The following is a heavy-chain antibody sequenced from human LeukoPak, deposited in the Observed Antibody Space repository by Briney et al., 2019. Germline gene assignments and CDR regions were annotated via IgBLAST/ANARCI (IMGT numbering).Heavy chain of an antibody. CDR3: ARDLLSTAGYFDY. CDR1: GGSISSYY. CDR2: IYYSGST. Sequence: SETLSLTCTVSGGSISSYYWSWIRQPPGKGLEWIGYIYYSGSTDYNPSLKSRVTISVDTSKNQFSLNLSSVTAADTAVYYCARDLLSTAGYFDYWGQGTLVTISS. J-gene: IGHJ4*02. D-gene: IGHD6-19*01. V-gene: IGHV4-59*01.